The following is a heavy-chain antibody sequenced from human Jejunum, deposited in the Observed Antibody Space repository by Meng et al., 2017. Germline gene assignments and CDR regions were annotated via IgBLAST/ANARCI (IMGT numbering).Heavy chain of an antibody. V-gene: IGHV4-59*13. CDR2: IYYSGGT. D-gene: IGHD1-26*01. J-gene: IGHJ4*02. Sequence: SETLSLTCTVPGDSISGYYWSWIRQPPGKGLEWIAYIYYSGGTNYSPSLKSRVTISVDTAKNQFSLRLTSVTAADAAMYYCARQIPSATKGRFDYWGQGTRVTVSS. CDR1: GDSISGYY. CDR3: ARQIPSATKGRFDY.